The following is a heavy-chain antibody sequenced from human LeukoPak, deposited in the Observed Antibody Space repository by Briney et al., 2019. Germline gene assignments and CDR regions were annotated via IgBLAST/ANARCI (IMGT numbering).Heavy chain of an antibody. CDR2: ISSSSYI. V-gene: IGHV3-21*01. J-gene: IGHJ4*02. CDR3: VRGSSWPPYFFDY. Sequence: PGGSLRLSCAASGFTFSSYSMNWVRQAPGKGLEWVSSISSSSYIYYADSVKGRFTISRDNAKNSLYLQMNSLRAEDTAVYYCVRGSSWPPYFFDYWGQGTLVTVSS. D-gene: IGHD6-13*01. CDR1: GFTFSSYS.